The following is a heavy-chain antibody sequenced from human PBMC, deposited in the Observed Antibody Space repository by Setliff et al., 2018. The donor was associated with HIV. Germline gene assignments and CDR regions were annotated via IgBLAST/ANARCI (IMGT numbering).Heavy chain of an antibody. D-gene: IGHD2-15*01. V-gene: IGHV3-23*01. CDR3: AKAGGGILYFYYMDV. Sequence: GSLSLSCAASGFTFNIYAMNWVRQAPGKGLEWVSTISGRGTNTYYAHSVKGRFTITRDNSKNTLSLQLNSLTAEDSAVYYCAKAGGGILYFYYMDVWGKGTTVTVSS. CDR1: GFTFNIYA. J-gene: IGHJ6*03. CDR2: ISGRGTNT.